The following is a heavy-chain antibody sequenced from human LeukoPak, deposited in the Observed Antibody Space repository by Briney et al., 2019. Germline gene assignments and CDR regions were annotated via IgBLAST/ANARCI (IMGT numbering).Heavy chain of an antibody. J-gene: IGHJ4*02. CDR3: TRDRSRAEDD. CDR2: INQGGSDK. CDR1: GFTFSGHW. V-gene: IGHV3-7*01. D-gene: IGHD1-14*01. Sequence: GGSLRLSCAASGFTFSGHWMSWVRQAPGMGLEWAANINQGGSDKYYVDSVKGRFTISRDNANNLLYLQMNSLRGEDTAVYYCTRDRSRAEDDWGQGTLVTVPS.